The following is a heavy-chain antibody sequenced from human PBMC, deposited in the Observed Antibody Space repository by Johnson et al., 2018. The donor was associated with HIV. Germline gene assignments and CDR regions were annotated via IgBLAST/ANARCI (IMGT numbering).Heavy chain of an antibody. Sequence: VQLVESGGGVVQPGGSLRLSCAASGFTFSNHGLHWVRQAPGKGLVWVSRINSDGSGTSHADSVKGRFTISTDKAKNTLHLQMNSLKTEDTAVYYCTAVSYSAAVEIWGQGTMVTVSS. D-gene: IGHD1-26*01. CDR1: GFTFSNHG. CDR2: INSDGSGT. J-gene: IGHJ3*02. CDR3: TAVSYSAAVEI. V-gene: IGHV3-74*02.